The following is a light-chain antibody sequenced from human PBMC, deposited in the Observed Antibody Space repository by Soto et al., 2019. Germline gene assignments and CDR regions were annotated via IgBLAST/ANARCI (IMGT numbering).Light chain of an antibody. V-gene: IGLV1-44*01. Sequence: QSVLTQPPSASGTPGQRVTLSCSGSSSNIGTNTVNWYQQLPGTAPKLLIYLNNHRPSGAPNRFSGSKSGTSPSRSFSGLKSEDEADYYCATWDDSLTAVVFGGGTELTVL. CDR2: LNN. CDR3: ATWDDSLTAVV. CDR1: SSNIGTNT. J-gene: IGLJ2*01.